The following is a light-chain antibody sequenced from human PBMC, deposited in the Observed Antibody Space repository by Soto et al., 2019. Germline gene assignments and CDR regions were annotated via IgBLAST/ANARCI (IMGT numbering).Light chain of an antibody. CDR1: MRDVGAYNL. CDR3: SAYTGRSTLV. CDR2: EVR. Sequence: QSVLTQPASVSGSAGQSITISCSGTMRDVGAYNLVSWYQQHPGTAPKLIIYEVRNRPSGISSRFSGSRSGNTASLTISGLQSEDEGDYYCSAYTGRSTLVFGGGTQLTVL. J-gene: IGLJ3*02. V-gene: IGLV2-14*01.